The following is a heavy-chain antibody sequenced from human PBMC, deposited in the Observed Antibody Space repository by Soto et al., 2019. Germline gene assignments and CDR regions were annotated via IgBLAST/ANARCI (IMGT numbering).Heavy chain of an antibody. CDR3: ARYRTIFVVVTSPNWFDP. Sequence: QVQLQESGPGLVKPSQTQSLTCTVSGGSISNGGYYWSWIRQHPGKGLEWIGYIYFTGSTNYNPSLKSRVTISLDTSKNQFSLKLISVTAADTAVYYCARYRTIFVVVTSPNWFDPWGQGTLVTVSS. CDR1: GGSISNGGYY. CDR2: IYFTGST. D-gene: IGHD3-3*01. J-gene: IGHJ5*02. V-gene: IGHV4-31*03.